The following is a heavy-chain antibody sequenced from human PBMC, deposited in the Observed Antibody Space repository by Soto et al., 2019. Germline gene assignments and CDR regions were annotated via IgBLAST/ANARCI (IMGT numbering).Heavy chain of an antibody. D-gene: IGHD3-10*01. Sequence: GASVKVSCKASGYTFSTFPVHWVRQAPGQNLEWMGWINAANGDTGYSQNFQGRVTITRDTTANTAYMELSGLRSEDTAVYYCARKDYYGSGSYHLDYWGQGTLVTVSS. V-gene: IGHV1-3*01. J-gene: IGHJ4*02. CDR1: GYTFSTFP. CDR3: ARKDYYGSGSYHLDY. CDR2: INAANGDT.